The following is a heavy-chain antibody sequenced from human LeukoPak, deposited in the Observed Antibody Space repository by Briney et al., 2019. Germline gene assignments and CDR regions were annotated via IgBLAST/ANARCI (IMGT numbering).Heavy chain of an antibody. J-gene: IGHJ6*02. CDR3: ASIFGSSALYYYYGMDV. D-gene: IGHD6-25*01. V-gene: IGHV1-69*13. CDR2: IIPIFGTA. CDR1: GGTFSSYA. Sequence: SVKVSCKASGGTFSSYAISWVRQAPGQGLEWMGGIIPIFGTANYAQKLQGRVTITADESTSTAYMELSSLRSEDTAVYYCASIFGSSALYYYYGMDVWGQGTTVTVSS.